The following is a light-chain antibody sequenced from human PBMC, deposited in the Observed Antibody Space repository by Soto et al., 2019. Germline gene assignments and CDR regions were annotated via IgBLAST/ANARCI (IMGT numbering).Light chain of an antibody. J-gene: IGKJ4*01. CDR1: QGISSY. V-gene: IGKV1-9*01. Sequence: DIQLTQSPSFLSASVGGRVTITCRANQGISSYLAWYQQKPGRAPKLLIYAASTLQSGVPSRFSGSGFGTEFTLTISSQQPEDFATYYCLQVNSYPLTFGGGTKVEIQ. CDR3: LQVNSYPLT. CDR2: AAS.